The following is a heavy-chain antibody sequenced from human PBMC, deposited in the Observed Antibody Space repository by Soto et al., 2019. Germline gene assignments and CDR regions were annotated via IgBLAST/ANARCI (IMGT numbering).Heavy chain of an antibody. J-gene: IGHJ6*02. D-gene: IGHD2-15*01. V-gene: IGHV1-69*13. CDR1: GCTFSSYA. CDR3: ARDVVASYGMDV. Sequence: SVKVSCKASGCTFSSYAISWVRQAPGQGLEWMGGIIPIFGTANYAQKFQGRVTITADESTSTAYMELSSLRSEDTAVYYCARDVVASYGMDVWGQGTTVTVSS. CDR2: IIPIFGTA.